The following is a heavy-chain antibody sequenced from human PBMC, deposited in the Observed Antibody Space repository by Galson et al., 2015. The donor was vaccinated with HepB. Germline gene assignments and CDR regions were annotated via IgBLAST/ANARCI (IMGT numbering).Heavy chain of an antibody. CDR2: ISDDGTNR. V-gene: IGHV3-30*18. D-gene: IGHD2-2*01. CDR1: GFTFGNYG. CDR3: AKACSLFGTSCYLDH. Sequence: SLRLSCAASGFTFGNYGMQWVRQTPGKGLECVAIISDDGTNRFYADSVKGRCSISRDNSKNKLYLEMDSLRAEDTAMYYCAKACSLFGTSCYLDHWGQGALVTVTS. J-gene: IGHJ4*02.